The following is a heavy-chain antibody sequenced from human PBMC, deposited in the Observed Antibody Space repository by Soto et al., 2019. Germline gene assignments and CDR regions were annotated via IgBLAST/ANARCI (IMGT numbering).Heavy chain of an antibody. J-gene: IGHJ4*02. Sequence: PGGSLRLSCAASGFTFSSYAMHWVRQAPGKGLEWVAVISYDGSNKYYADSVKGRFTISRDNSKNTLYLQMNSLRAEDTAVYYCARDARAAGSSWFGSVDDWGQGTLVTVSS. CDR2: ISYDGSNK. CDR3: ARDARAAGSSWFGSVDD. D-gene: IGHD6-13*01. CDR1: GFTFSSYA. V-gene: IGHV3-30-3*01.